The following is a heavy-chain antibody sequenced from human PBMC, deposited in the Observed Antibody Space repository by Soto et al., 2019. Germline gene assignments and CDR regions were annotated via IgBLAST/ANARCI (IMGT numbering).Heavy chain of an antibody. Sequence: SETLSLTCTVSGGSISSGDYYWSWIRQPPGKGLEWIGYIYYSGSTYYNPSLKSRVTISVDTSKNQFSLKLSSVTAADTAVYYCAREDIVLVPASYYYGMDVWGQGTTVTVSS. CDR2: IYYSGST. CDR1: GGSISSGDYY. CDR3: AREDIVLVPASYYYGMDV. J-gene: IGHJ6*02. V-gene: IGHV4-30-4*01. D-gene: IGHD2-2*01.